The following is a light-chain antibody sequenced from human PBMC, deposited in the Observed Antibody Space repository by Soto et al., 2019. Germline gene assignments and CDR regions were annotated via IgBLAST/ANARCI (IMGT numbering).Light chain of an antibody. V-gene: IGKV3-20*01. CDR2: VTS. CDR1: QSVSSSY. J-gene: IGKJ3*01. Sequence: EIVLTQSPGTLSLSPGERATLSCRASQSVSSSYLAWYQQKPGQAPRLLIYVTSSRATGIPDSFSGSGSGTDFTLTISRLEPEDFAVYYCQAYGSSPPTFGPGTKVDIK. CDR3: QAYGSSPPT.